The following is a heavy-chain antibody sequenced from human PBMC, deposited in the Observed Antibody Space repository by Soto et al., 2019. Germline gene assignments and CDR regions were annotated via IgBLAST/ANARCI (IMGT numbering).Heavy chain of an antibody. J-gene: IGHJ5*02. CDR3: ARDRLCGGDCYLAWFDP. Sequence: ASVKVSCKASGYTFTSYGISRVRQAPGQGLEWMGWISAYNGNTNYAQKLQGRVTMTTDTSTSTAYMELRSLRSDDTAVYYCARDRLCGGDCYLAWFDPWGQGTLVTVSS. D-gene: IGHD2-21*02. CDR2: ISAYNGNT. V-gene: IGHV1-18*01. CDR1: GYTFTSYG.